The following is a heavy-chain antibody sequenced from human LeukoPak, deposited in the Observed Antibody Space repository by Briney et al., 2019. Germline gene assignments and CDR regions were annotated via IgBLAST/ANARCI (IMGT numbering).Heavy chain of an antibody. CDR2: VYKSGHI. J-gene: IGHJ4*02. D-gene: IGHD2-21*01. V-gene: IGHV4-59*12. CDR1: GDSTTTYY. Sequence: SETLPLTCSVSGDSTTTYYWSWIRQSPGKGLEWLGYVYKSGHIDYNPSLRSRVTVSLDRSKNQFSLKLSSVTAADTAVYYCARAHFVPARIDYWGQGTLVTVSS. CDR3: ARAHFVPARIDY.